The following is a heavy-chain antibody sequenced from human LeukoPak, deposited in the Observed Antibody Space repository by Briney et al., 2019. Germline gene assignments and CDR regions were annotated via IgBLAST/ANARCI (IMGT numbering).Heavy chain of an antibody. CDR1: GFTFSSYA. Sequence: RPGGSLRLSCAASGFTFSSYAMSWVRQAPGKGLEWVSGINWNGGSTGYADSVKGRFTISRDNAKNSLSLQMNSLRVEDTALYYCARGGISIFGVVIYMDVWGKGTTVTVSS. V-gene: IGHV3-20*04. J-gene: IGHJ6*03. D-gene: IGHD3-3*01. CDR2: INWNGGST. CDR3: ARGGISIFGVVIYMDV.